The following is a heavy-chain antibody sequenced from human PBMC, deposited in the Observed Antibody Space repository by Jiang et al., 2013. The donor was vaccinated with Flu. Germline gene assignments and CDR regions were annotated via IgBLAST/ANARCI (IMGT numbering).Heavy chain of an antibody. D-gene: IGHD3-10*01. CDR2: INPSGGST. V-gene: IGHV1-46*03. CDR3: ARAGATVDYYYGMDV. CDR1: GYTFTSYY. Sequence: SVKVSCKASGYTFTSYYMHWVRQAPGQGLEWMGIINPSGGSTSYAQKFQGRVTMTRDTSTSTVYMELSSLRSEDTAVYYCARAGATVDYYYGMDVWGQGTTVTVSS. J-gene: IGHJ6*02.